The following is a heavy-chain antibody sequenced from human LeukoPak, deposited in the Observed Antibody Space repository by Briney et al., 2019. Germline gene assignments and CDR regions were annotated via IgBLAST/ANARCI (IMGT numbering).Heavy chain of an antibody. Sequence: GGSLRLSCAASGFTFSSYEMNWVRQAPGKGLEWVSYISSSGSTIYYADSVKGRFTISRDNAKNSLYLQMNSLRAEDTAVYYCARVLTSYYYGNLGDAFDIWGQGTMVTVSS. V-gene: IGHV3-48*03. CDR1: GFTFSSYE. CDR2: ISSSGSTI. D-gene: IGHD3-10*01. J-gene: IGHJ3*02. CDR3: ARVLTSYYYGNLGDAFDI.